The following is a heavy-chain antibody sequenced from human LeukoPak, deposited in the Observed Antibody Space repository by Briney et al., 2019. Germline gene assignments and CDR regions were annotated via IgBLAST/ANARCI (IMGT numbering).Heavy chain of an antibody. D-gene: IGHD1-26*01. CDR1: GDSISTYY. CDR2: IYSSGNT. CDR3: ARLRWQLVGPYFDY. V-gene: IGHV4-59*01. Sequence: SETLSLTCSCSGDSISTYYWSWIRQSPGKGLEWIGHIYSSGNTDYNSSLKSRVTISVDTSKSQFSLRLSSVTATDTAVYYCARLRWQLVGPYFDYWGQGILVTVSS. J-gene: IGHJ4*02.